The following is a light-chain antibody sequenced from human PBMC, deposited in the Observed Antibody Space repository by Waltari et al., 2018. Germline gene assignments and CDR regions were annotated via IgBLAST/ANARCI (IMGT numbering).Light chain of an antibody. J-gene: IGLJ1*01. Sequence: QSALTQPRSVSGSPGQSVTISCTGTSSDVGGYNYVSCYQQHPGKAPKPMIYDVSKRPSGVPDRFSGSKSCNTASLTISGLQAEDEADYYCCSYAGSYTYVFGTGTKVTVL. CDR3: CSYAGSYTYV. V-gene: IGLV2-11*01. CDR2: DVS. CDR1: SSDVGGYNY.